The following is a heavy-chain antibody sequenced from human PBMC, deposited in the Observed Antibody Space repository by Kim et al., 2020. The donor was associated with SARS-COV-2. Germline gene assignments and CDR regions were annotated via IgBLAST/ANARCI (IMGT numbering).Heavy chain of an antibody. CDR3: AKDTVSTNLYLRNWFDS. CDR1: GFTVSSSG. V-gene: IGHV3-30*18. D-gene: IGHD3-3*02. J-gene: IGHJ5*01. CDR2: ISHDGNKR. Sequence: GRSLRLSCAASGFTVSSSGMHWVRQSPDRGLEWVAVISHDGNKRYYGDSVKGRFTISRDDSNNSLYLHMDSLRPEDTAVYYCAKDTVSTNLYLRNWFDSWGQGTLVTVSS.